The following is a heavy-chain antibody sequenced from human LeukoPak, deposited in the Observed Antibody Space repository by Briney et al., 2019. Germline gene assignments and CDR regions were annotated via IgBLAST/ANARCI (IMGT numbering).Heavy chain of an antibody. J-gene: IGHJ4*02. CDR1: GGSISSSSYY. CDR2: IYYSGST. D-gene: IGHD6-13*01. Sequence: PSETLSLTCTVSGGSISSSSYYWGWIRQPPGKGLEWIGSIYYSGSTYYNPSLKSRVTISVDTSKNQFSLKLSSVTAADTAVYYCMSLIPYSSRINDYWGQGTLVTVSS. V-gene: IGHV4-39*01. CDR3: MSLIPYSSRINDY.